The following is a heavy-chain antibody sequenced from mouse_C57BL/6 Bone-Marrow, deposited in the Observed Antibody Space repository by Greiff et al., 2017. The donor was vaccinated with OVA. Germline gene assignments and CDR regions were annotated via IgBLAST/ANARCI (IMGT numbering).Heavy chain of an antibody. CDR2: IDPENGDT. J-gene: IGHJ3*01. D-gene: IGHD1-1*01. CDR1: GFNIKDDY. V-gene: IGHV14-4*01. CDR3: TLHYYGSSPFAY. Sequence: VQLQQSGAELVRPGASVKLSCTASGFNIKDDYMHWVKQRPEQGLEWIGWIDPENGDTEYASKFQGKATITADTSSNTAYLQLSSLTSEDTAVYYCTLHYYGSSPFAYWGQGTLVTVSA.